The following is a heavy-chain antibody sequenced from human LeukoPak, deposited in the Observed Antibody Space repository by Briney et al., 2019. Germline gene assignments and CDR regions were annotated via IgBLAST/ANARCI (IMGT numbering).Heavy chain of an antibody. D-gene: IGHD6-13*01. CDR1: GGSISSYY. CDR3: ARHRTQQLDGDY. CDR2: IYYSGST. V-gene: IGHV4-59*08. Sequence: SETLSLTCTVSGGSISSYYWSWIRQPPGKGLEWIGYIYYSGSTNYNPSLKSRVTISVDTSKNQFSLKLSSVTAADTAVYYCARHRTQQLDGDYWGQGTLVTVSS. J-gene: IGHJ4*02.